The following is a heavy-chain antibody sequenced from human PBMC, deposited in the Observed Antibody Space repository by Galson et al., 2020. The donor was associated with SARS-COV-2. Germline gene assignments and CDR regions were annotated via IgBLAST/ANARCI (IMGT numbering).Heavy chain of an antibody. Sequence: SETLSLTCAVYGGSFSGYYWSWIRQPPGKGLEWIGEINHSGSTNYNPSLKSRVTISVDTSKNQFSLKLSSVTAADTAVYYCAIHCSGGSCYYFDYWGQGTLVNVSS. CDR3: AIHCSGGSCYYFDY. J-gene: IGHJ4*02. CDR1: GGSFSGYY. V-gene: IGHV4-34*01. D-gene: IGHD2-15*01. CDR2: INHSGST.